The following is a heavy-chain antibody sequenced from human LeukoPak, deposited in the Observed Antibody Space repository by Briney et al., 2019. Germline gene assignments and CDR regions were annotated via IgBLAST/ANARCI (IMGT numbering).Heavy chain of an antibody. CDR3: ARVGRSRGSLPNSYYYMDV. Sequence: SVKVSCKASGDIFSRYSVSWVRQAPGQGLEWMGGLIPMFGSANYAQKFQGRVTITTDQSTTTAYMELRSLSSEDTAVYYCARVGRSRGSLPNSYYYMDVWGKGTTVTVSS. D-gene: IGHD1-26*01. CDR2: LIPMFGSA. CDR1: GDIFSRYS. J-gene: IGHJ6*03. V-gene: IGHV1-69*05.